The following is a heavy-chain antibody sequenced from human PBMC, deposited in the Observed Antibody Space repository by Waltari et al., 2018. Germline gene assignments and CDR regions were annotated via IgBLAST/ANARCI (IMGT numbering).Heavy chain of an antibody. J-gene: IGHJ4*02. CDR3: ARDRGRGLYLDT. D-gene: IGHD1-1*01. CDR1: GDSMRPSDY. CDR2: VRGDGKT. V-gene: IGHV4-4*02. Sequence: QLQLQESGPGLVKPSGTLSLICAVSGDSMRPSDYWSWVRQPPGKGLEWTGQVRGDGKTNYNPSFASRVTMSLDTSTYHFALKLTSATAADTALYYCARDRGRGLYLDTWGQGTLVTVSP.